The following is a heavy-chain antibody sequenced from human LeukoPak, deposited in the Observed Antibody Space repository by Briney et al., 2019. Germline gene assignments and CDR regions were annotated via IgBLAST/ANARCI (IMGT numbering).Heavy chain of an antibody. Sequence: SETLSLTCTVSGGSISSSSYYWAWIRQPPGKGLEWIGSIHYSGSTYYNPSLQSRVTISIDTSKNQFSLKLRFVTAADTAVYYCARDSSGWYHWFDPWGQGTLVTVSS. CDR3: ARDSSGWYHWFDP. CDR1: GGSISSSSYY. V-gene: IGHV4-39*07. D-gene: IGHD6-19*01. CDR2: IHYSGST. J-gene: IGHJ5*02.